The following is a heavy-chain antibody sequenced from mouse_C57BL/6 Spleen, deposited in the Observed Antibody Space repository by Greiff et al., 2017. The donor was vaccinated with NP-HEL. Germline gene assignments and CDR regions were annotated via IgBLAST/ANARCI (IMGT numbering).Heavy chain of an antibody. J-gene: IGHJ4*01. CDR3: ARGDDGYYDYYAMDY. CDR2: IDPSDSYT. Sequence: QVQLQQSGAELVMPGASVKLSCKASGYTFTSYWMHWVKQRPGQGLEWIGEIDPSDSYTNYTQKFKGKSTLTVDKSSSTAYMQLSSLTSEDSAVYYCARGDDGYYDYYAMDYWGKGTSVTVSS. D-gene: IGHD2-3*01. V-gene: IGHV1-69*01. CDR1: GYTFTSYW.